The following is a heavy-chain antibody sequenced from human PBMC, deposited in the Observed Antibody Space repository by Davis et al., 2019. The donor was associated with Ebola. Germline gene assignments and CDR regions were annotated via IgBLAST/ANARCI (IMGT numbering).Heavy chain of an antibody. Sequence: MPSETLSLTCTVSGGSISSNHWWSWVRQPPGKGLEWIGEISHSGTTNYNPSFKSRVTISVDKSKNQFSLKLSSVTAADTAVYYCARGDYEGYFDYWGQGTLVTVSS. J-gene: IGHJ4*02. CDR2: ISHSGTT. V-gene: IGHV4-4*02. CDR1: GGSISSNHW. D-gene: IGHD4-17*01. CDR3: ARGDYEGYFDY.